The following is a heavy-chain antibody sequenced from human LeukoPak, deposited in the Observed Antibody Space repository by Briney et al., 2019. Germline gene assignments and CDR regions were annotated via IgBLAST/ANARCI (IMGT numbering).Heavy chain of an antibody. CDR3: ARDLMGWDLHYFDY. Sequence: GASVKVSCKASGGTFSNYNMNWVRQAPGKGLEWVSSISSSSSYIYYADSVKGRFTISRDNAKNSLYLQMHSLRAEDTAVYYCARDLMGWDLHYFDYWGQGTLVTVSS. J-gene: IGHJ4*02. CDR1: GGTFSNYN. CDR2: ISSSSSYI. V-gene: IGHV3-21*01. D-gene: IGHD1-26*01.